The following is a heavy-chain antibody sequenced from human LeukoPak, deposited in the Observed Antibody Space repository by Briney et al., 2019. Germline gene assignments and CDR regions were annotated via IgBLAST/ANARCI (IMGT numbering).Heavy chain of an antibody. V-gene: IGHV3-74*01. D-gene: IGHD3-10*01. CDR1: GFTFSSYW. CDR2: INTDGSST. CDR3: AQEGHYYGSSSGLH. Sequence: GGSLRLSCAASGFTFSSYWMHWVRQAPGKGLVWVSRINTDGSSTSYADSVKGRFTISRDNAENTLYLQMNTLRAEDTAVYYCAQEGHYYGSSSGLHWGQGTLVTVSS. J-gene: IGHJ4*02.